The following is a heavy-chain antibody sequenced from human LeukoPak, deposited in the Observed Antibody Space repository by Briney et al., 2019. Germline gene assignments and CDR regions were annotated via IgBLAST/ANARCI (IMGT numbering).Heavy chain of an antibody. D-gene: IGHD6-19*01. J-gene: IGHJ5*02. CDR2: ISSSSSYI. CDR1: GFTFSSYS. V-gene: IGHV3-21*01. CDR3: ARVEAVAGTWGGLDP. Sequence: PGGSLRLSCAASGFTFSSYSMNWVRQAPGKWLEWVSSISSSSSYIYYADSVKGRFTISRDNAKNSLYLQMNSLRAEDTAVYYCARVEAVAGTWGGLDPWGQGTLVTVSS.